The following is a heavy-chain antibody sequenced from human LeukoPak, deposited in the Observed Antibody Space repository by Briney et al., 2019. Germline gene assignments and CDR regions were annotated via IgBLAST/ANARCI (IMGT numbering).Heavy chain of an antibody. J-gene: IGHJ4*02. Sequence: GGSLRLSCAASGFTFDDHTMHWVRQAPGKGLEWVSLISWDGGSTYYADSVKGRFTISRDNSKNSLYLQMNSLRTEDTALYYCATGPNSNYFDYWGQGTLVTVSS. V-gene: IGHV3-43*01. CDR1: GFTFDDHT. D-gene: IGHD1-20*01. CDR3: ATGPNSNYFDY. CDR2: ISWDGGST.